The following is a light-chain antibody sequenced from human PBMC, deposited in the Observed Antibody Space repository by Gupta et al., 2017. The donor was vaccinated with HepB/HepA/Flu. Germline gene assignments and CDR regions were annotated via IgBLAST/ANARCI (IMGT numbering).Light chain of an antibody. CDR1: SFNVGRNN. CDR3: SAWDTSLNVVV. CDR2: YND. Sequence: QSVLTQSTLVSGLTGQRASLSLACSSFNVGRNNVNWYQQLPGTAPKLFIYYNDERPAEVPDRISDSKSGTTASLAISGLQSEDEAADYCSAWDTSLNVVVFGGGTKLTVL. V-gene: IGLV1-44*01. J-gene: IGLJ2*01.